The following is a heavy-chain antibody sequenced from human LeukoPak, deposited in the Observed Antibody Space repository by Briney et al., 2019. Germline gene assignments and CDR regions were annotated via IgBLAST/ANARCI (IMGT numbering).Heavy chain of an antibody. V-gene: IGHV5-51*01. CDR3: ARAIPITVTGRAGPGYFDY. CDR1: GYSFTNYW. CDR2: IYPGDSDT. Sequence: GESLKISCKGSGYSFTNYWIGWVRQMPGKGLEWMGIIYPGDSDTRYSPSFQGQVTISADKSISTAYLQWSSLKASDTAMYYCARAIPITVTGRAGPGYFDYWGQGTLVTASS. J-gene: IGHJ4*02. D-gene: IGHD1/OR15-1a*01.